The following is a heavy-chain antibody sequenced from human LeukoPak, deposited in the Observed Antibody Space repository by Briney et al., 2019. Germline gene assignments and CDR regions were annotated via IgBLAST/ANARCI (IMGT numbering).Heavy chain of an antibody. V-gene: IGHV1-18*01. Sequence: ASVKVSCKASGYTFTSYGISWVRQAPGQGLEWMGWISAYNGNTNYAQMLQGRVTMTTDTSTSTAYLEVRSLRSDDTAVYYCARGVTMVRGVILSEDYWGQGTLVTVSS. CDR1: GYTFTSYG. CDR3: ARGVTMVRGVILSEDY. J-gene: IGHJ4*02. CDR2: ISAYNGNT. D-gene: IGHD3-10*01.